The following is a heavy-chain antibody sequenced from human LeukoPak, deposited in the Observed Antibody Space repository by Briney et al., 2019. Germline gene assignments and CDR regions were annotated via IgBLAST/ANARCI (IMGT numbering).Heavy chain of an antibody. CDR3: ARHSSVYGSGSYLHY. V-gene: IGHV4-39*01. J-gene: IGHJ4*02. D-gene: IGHD3-10*01. CDR1: GGSISSSTYY. Sequence: SETLSLTCTVSGGSISSSTYYWGWIRQPPGKGLEWIGSSYYTGSTYYNPSLKSRVTLSVDTYKNQFSLGLSAVTAAGTAVFYCARHSSVYGSGSYLHYWGQGTLVTVSS. CDR2: SYYTGST.